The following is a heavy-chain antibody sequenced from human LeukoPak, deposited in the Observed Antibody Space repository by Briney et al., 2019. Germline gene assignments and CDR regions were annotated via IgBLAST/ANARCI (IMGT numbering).Heavy chain of an antibody. CDR3: AKLGNTNPLRLPFDY. V-gene: IGHV3-23*01. D-gene: IGHD4-23*01. J-gene: IGHJ4*02. CDR1: GFTFSSYA. Sequence: GRSLRLSCAVSGFTFSSYAMSWVRQAPGKGLEWVSAISGSGGSTYYADSVKGRFTISRDDSKNTLYLQMNSLRAEDTAVYYCAKLGNTNPLRLPFDYWGQGTLVTVSS. CDR2: ISGSGGST.